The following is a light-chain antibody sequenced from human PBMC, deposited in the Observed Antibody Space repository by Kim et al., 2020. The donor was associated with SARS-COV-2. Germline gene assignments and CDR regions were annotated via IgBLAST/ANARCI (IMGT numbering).Light chain of an antibody. Sequence: QRVTISCTGSSSNIGAGYDVHWYQQLPGTAPKLLIYGNSNRPSGVPDRFSGSKSGTSASLAITGLQAEDEADYYCQSYDSSLSGSVFGGGTQLTFL. CDR3: QSYDSSLSGSV. CDR1: SSNIGAGYD. CDR2: GNS. J-gene: IGLJ3*02. V-gene: IGLV1-40*01.